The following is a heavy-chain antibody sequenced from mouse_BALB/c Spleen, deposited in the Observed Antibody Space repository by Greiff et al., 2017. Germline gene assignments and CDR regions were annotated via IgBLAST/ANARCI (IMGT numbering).Heavy chain of an antibody. CDR1: GFTFSSFG. CDR2: ISSGSSTI. V-gene: IGHV5-17*02. Sequence: EVKLVESGGGLVQPGGSRKLSCAASGFTFSSFGMHWVRQAPEKGLEWVAYISSGSSTIYYADTVKGRFTISRDNPKNTLYLQMSSLKSEDTAMYHCARGRGSTMMTTRFAYWGQGTLVTVSA. CDR3: ARGRGSTMMTTRFAY. D-gene: IGHD2-4*01. J-gene: IGHJ3*01.